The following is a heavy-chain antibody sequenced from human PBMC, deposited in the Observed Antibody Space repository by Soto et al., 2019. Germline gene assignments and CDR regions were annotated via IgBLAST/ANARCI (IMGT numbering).Heavy chain of an antibody. Sequence: GGSLRLSCAASGFTFSSYSMNWVRQAPGKGLEWVSSISSSSSYIYYADSVKGRFTISRDNAKNSLYLQMNSLRAEDTAVYYCAIYPKLDYGSGSPLYYFDYWGQGTLVTVSS. D-gene: IGHD3-10*01. CDR3: AIYPKLDYGSGSPLYYFDY. CDR2: ISSSSSYI. CDR1: GFTFSSYS. J-gene: IGHJ4*02. V-gene: IGHV3-21*01.